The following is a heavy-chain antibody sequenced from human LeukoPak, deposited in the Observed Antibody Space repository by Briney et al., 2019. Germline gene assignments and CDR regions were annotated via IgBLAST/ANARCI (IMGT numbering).Heavy chain of an antibody. CDR1: GDSISRSSYY. J-gene: IGHJ4*02. D-gene: IGHD2-15*01. Sequence: PSETLSLTCTVFGDSISRSSYYWGWIRQPPGKGLAWIGSIYYSGTTYYNSSLKSRVTISVDTSKNQLSLKMRSVTAADTAVYYCARQLLRAAGGGGYFDSWGQGTLVTVDS. V-gene: IGHV4-39*01. CDR2: IYYSGTT. CDR3: ARQLLRAAGGGGYFDS.